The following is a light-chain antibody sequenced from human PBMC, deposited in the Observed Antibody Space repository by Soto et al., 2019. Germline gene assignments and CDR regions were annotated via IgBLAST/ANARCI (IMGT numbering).Light chain of an antibody. V-gene: IGKV1-39*01. CDR1: QSISNH. CDR3: QQSYSTPWT. Sequence: DIQMTQSPSSLSASVEDRVIITCRASQSISNHLNWYQQKPGKAPKLLIFAASSLQSGVPSRFSGSRSGPDFTLTISSLQPDDFATYYCQQSYSTPWTFGQGTKVDIK. CDR2: AAS. J-gene: IGKJ1*01.